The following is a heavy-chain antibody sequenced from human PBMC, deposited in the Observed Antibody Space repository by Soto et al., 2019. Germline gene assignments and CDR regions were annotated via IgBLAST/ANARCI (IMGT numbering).Heavy chain of an antibody. Sequence: QVPLVQSGAEVKKPGASVKVSCKASGYTFTIYGISWVRQAPGQGLEWMGWISGYNGNTDYAQNHQDRVTLTTDASTSSVYMELRSLRSDDTAVYYCGRVDYYDSSGYYGYWGQGTLITVSS. CDR3: GRVDYYDSSGYYGY. D-gene: IGHD3-22*01. CDR1: GYTFTIYG. CDR2: ISGYNGNT. V-gene: IGHV1-18*04. J-gene: IGHJ4*02.